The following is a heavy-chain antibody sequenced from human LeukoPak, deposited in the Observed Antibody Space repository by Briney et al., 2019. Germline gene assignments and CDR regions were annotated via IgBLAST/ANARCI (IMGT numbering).Heavy chain of an antibody. D-gene: IGHD3-9*01. CDR2: FDPEDGET. CDR1: GGTFSSYA. V-gene: IGHV1-24*01. Sequence: GASVKVSCKASGGTFSSYAISWVRQAPGKGLEWMGGFDPEDGETIYAQKFQGRVTMTEDTSTDTAYMELSSLRSEDTAVYCCATCMNYDILTGYSWFDPWGQGTLVTVSS. J-gene: IGHJ5*02. CDR3: ATCMNYDILTGYSWFDP.